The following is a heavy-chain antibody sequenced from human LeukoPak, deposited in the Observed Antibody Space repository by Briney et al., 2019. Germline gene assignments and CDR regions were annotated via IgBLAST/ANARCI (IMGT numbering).Heavy chain of an antibody. D-gene: IGHD3-9*01. CDR1: GYTFTGYY. Sequence: ASAKVSCKASGYTFTGYYMHWVRQAPGQGLEWMGWINPNSGGTNYAQKFQGRVTMTRDTSISTAYMELSRLRSDDTAVYYCALNYDILTGYYCFDYWGQGTLVTVSS. J-gene: IGHJ4*02. CDR3: ALNYDILTGYYCFDY. CDR2: INPNSGGT. V-gene: IGHV1-2*02.